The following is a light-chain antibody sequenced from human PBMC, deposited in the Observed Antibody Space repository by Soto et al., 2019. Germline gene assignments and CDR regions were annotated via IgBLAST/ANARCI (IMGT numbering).Light chain of an antibody. V-gene: IGKV3-20*01. CDR2: GAS. Sequence: DIVLTQSPGTLSLSPGERATLSCRASQSVGSIYLAWYQQKPGQAPRLLIHGASNRASGIPGRFSGSGSGTDFTLTINSLEPEDFAVYFCHQYGSSPWTFGQGTKVDIK. J-gene: IGKJ1*01. CDR3: HQYGSSPWT. CDR1: QSVGSIY.